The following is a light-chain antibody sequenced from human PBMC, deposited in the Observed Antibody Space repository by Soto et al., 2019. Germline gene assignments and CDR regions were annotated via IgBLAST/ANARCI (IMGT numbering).Light chain of an antibody. V-gene: IGKV3-11*01. CDR3: QHYGASPWT. Sequence: EIMLTQSPATLSLSPGERATLSCRASQSVSSYLAWYQQKPGQAPRLLIYDASNRATGIPARFSGSGSGTDFTLTISRLEPEDFAVYYCQHYGASPWTFGQGTKVDIK. CDR2: DAS. J-gene: IGKJ1*01. CDR1: QSVSSY.